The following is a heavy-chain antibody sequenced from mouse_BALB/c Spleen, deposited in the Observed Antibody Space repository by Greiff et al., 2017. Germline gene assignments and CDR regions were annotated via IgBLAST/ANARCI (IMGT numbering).Heavy chain of an antibody. CDR3: TRSGVPYYAMDY. Sequence: VQLQQSGTVLARPGASVKMSCKASGYTFTSYWMHWVKQRPGQGLEWIGAIYPGNSDTSYNQKFKGKAKLTAVTSTSTAYMELSSLTNEDSAVYYCTRSGVPYYAMDYWGQGTSVTVSA. CDR1: GYTFTSYW. V-gene: IGHV1-5*01. J-gene: IGHJ4*01. CDR2: IYPGNSDT. D-gene: IGHD2-14*01.